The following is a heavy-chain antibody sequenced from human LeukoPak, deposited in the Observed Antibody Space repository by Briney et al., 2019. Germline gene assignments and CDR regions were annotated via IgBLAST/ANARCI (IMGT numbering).Heavy chain of an antibody. Sequence: SETLSLTCAVYGGSFSGYYWSWIRQPPGKGLEWIGEINHSGSTNYNPSLKSRVTISVDTSKNQFSLKLSSVTAADTAVYYCARGVGRFGEHFDYWGQGTLVTVSS. V-gene: IGHV4-34*01. J-gene: IGHJ4*02. CDR1: GGSFSGYY. CDR3: ARGVGRFGEHFDY. CDR2: INHSGST. D-gene: IGHD3-10*01.